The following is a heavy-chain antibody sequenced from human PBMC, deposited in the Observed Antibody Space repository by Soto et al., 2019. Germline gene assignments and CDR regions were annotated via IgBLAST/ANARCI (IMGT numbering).Heavy chain of an antibody. CDR3: AKDNCISTSCYRLYNWFDP. D-gene: IGHD2-2*01. J-gene: IGHJ5*02. V-gene: IGHV3-30*18. CDR2: ISYGGGNK. Sequence: GGSLRLSCAASGFTFSSYGMRWVRQAPGKGLEWVAVISYGGGNKYYADSVKGRFTISRDNSKNTLYLQMNNLRAEDTAVYYCAKDNCISTSCYRLYNWFDPWGQGTLVTVS. CDR1: GFTFSSYG.